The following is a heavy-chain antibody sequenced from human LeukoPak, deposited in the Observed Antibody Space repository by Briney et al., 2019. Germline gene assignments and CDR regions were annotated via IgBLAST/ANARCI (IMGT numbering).Heavy chain of an antibody. CDR1: GDSISSTYYY. Sequence: SETLSLTCTVSGDSISSTYYYWVWIRQPPGKGLEWIGSIYYGGETYYNPSLRSRVTISSDTSKNQFSLSLNSVTATDTAVYYCARRSHCDVGSCSPVWGKGTTVTVSS. D-gene: IGHD2-15*01. CDR3: ARRSHCDVGSCSPV. V-gene: IGHV4-39*01. J-gene: IGHJ6*04. CDR2: IYYGGET.